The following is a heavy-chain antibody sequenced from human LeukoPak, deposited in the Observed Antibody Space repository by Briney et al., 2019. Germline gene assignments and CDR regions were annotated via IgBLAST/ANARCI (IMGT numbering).Heavy chain of an antibody. CDR3: ARGVPDDY. CDR2: ISRTSSDI. CDR1: GFTFSHYS. V-gene: IGHV3-21*01. J-gene: IGHJ4*02. D-gene: IGHD1-14*01. Sequence: PGGSLRLSCAASGFTFSHYSMDWVRQAPGKGLEWVSSISRTSSDIYYADSVKGRFTISRDNAKNSLYLQMNSLRAEDTAVYYCARGVPDDYWGQGTLVTVSS.